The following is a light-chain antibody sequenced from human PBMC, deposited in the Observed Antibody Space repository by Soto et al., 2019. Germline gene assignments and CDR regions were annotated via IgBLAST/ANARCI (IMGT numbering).Light chain of an antibody. CDR1: ETVAGSY. J-gene: IGKJ1*01. V-gene: IGKV3-20*01. CDR3: QLYGTSPKT. CDR2: GAS. Sequence: EIVLTQSPGTLSLSPGERATLSCRASETVAGSYLAWYQQKPGQAPRLLIHGASTRATGIADRFSGSGSGTDFTLTIRRLEPEDFAVYDCQLYGTSPKTFGQGTKVDIK.